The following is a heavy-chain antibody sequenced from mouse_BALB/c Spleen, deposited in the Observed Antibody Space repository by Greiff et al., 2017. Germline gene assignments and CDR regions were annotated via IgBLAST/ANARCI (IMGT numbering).Heavy chain of an antibody. Sequence: QVQLKESGAELARPGASVKMSCKASGYTFTSYTMHWVKQRPGQGLEWIGYINPSSGYTNYNQKFKDKATLTADKSSSTAYMQLSSLTSEDSAVYYCAKGITTAPYFDYWGQGTTLTVSS. J-gene: IGHJ2*01. CDR2: INPSSGYT. CDR3: AKGITTAPYFDY. CDR1: GYTFTSYT. D-gene: IGHD1-2*01. V-gene: IGHV1-4*01.